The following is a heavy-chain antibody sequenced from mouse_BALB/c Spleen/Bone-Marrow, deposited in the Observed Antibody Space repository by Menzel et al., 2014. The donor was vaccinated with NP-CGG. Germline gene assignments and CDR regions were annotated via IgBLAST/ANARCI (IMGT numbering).Heavy chain of an antibody. J-gene: IGHJ1*01. CDR2: ILPGSGST. V-gene: IGHV1-9*01. Sequence: QVQLQQSGAELMKPGASVKISCMATGYTFSNYWIDWIKQRPGHGLEWIGEILPGSGSTEYNENFKGKATFTADTSSNTAYMQLSILTSADSAVYYCARVIYLYFDVWGAGTTVTISS. CDR3: ARVIYLYFDV. CDR1: GYTFSNYW.